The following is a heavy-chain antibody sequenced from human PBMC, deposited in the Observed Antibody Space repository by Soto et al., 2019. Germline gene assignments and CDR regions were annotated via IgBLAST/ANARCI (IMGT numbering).Heavy chain of an antibody. CDR2: ISGSGGST. Sequence: GGSLRLSCAASGFTFSSYAMSWVRQAPGKGLEWVSAISGSGGSTYYADTVKGQFTITRDNTKNTLYLQMNSLRAEDTAVYYCAKASESTVVRFLEWLLYYFDYWGQGTLVTVSS. J-gene: IGHJ4*02. CDR3: AKASESTVVRFLEWLLYYFDY. D-gene: IGHD3-3*01. CDR1: GFTFSSYA. V-gene: IGHV3-23*01.